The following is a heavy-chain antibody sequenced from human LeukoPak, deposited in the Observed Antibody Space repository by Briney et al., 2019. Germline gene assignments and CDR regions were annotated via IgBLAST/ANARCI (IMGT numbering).Heavy chain of an antibody. D-gene: IGHD4-17*01. V-gene: IGHV1-3*01. CDR3: ARKDYGDYFFDY. J-gene: IGHJ4*02. Sequence: ASVKVSCKASGYTFTSYAMHWVRQAPGQRLEWMGWINAGNGNTKYSQKFQGRVTITRDTSASTAYMELRSLRSDDTAVYYCARKDYGDYFFDYWGQGTLVTVSS. CDR2: INAGNGNT. CDR1: GYTFTSYA.